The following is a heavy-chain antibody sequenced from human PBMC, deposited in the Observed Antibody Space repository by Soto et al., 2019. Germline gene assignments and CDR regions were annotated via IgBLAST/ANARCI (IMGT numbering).Heavy chain of an antibody. D-gene: IGHD3-3*01. CDR3: TKDRADIGMVDAFEI. Sequence: EMQLLESGGDLVQPGGSLRLSCAASGFTFSNYAMTWVRQAPGKGLEYVSAISGTGVTTYQGDSMKGRFTISRDNSKNTLYLQMDSLRAEDTAIYYCTKDRADIGMVDAFEIWGQGTMVTVSS. J-gene: IGHJ3*02. CDR1: GFTFSNYA. V-gene: IGHV3-23*02. CDR2: ISGTGVTT.